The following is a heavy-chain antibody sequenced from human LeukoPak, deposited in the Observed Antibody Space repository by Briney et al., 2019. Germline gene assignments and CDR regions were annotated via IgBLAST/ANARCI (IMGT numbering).Heavy chain of an antibody. CDR2: IYYSGSA. J-gene: IGHJ4*02. CDR1: GGSISSYY. D-gene: IGHD5-18*01. V-gene: IGHV4-59*01. CDR3: ASYDTAMVHFDY. Sequence: PSETLSLTCTVSGGSISSYYWSWIRQPPGKGLEWIGYIYYSGSANYNPSLKSRVTISVDTSKNQFSLKLSSVTAADTAVYYCASYDTAMVHFDYWGQGTLVTVSS.